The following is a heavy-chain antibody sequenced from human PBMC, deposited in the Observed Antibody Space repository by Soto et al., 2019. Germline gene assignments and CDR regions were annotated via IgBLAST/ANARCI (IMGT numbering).Heavy chain of an antibody. V-gene: IGHV4-59*01. J-gene: IGHJ4*02. Sequence: SETLSLTCTVSGGSISSYYWSWIRQPPGKGLEWIGYIYYSGSTNYNPSLKSRVTISVDTSKNQFSLKLSSVTAADTAVYYCARYTYYYDSSGYYPLYYFDYWGQGTLVTVSS. CDR1: GGSISSYY. CDR3: ARYTYYYDSSGYYPLYYFDY. D-gene: IGHD3-22*01. CDR2: IYYSGST.